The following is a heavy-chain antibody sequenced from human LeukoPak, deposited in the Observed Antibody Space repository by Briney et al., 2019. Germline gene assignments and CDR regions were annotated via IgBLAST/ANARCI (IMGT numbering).Heavy chain of an antibody. CDR3: ANLGAKSSSWLEGY. D-gene: IGHD6-13*01. J-gene: IGHJ4*02. CDR2: ISGSGGST. Sequence: GGSLRLSCAASGFTFSSYAMSWVRQAPGKGLEWVSAISGSGGSTYYADSVKGRFTISRDNSKNTLYLQMNSLRAEDTAVYYCANLGAKSSSWLEGYWGQGTLVTVSS. V-gene: IGHV3-23*01. CDR1: GFTFSSYA.